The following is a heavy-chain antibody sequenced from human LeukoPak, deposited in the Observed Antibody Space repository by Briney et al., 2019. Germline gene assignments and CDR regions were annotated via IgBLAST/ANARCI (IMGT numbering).Heavy chain of an antibody. V-gene: IGHV1-2*02. D-gene: IGHD3-22*01. CDR2: INSNSGGT. CDR1: GYTFTHYY. CDR3: ARAFYYDSSSYYFDY. J-gene: IGHJ4*02. Sequence: GASVKVSCKASGYTFTHYYIHWVRQAPGQGLEWVGWINSNSGGTKYAQKFQGRVTVTRDTSISTAYMELSRLRSDDTAVYYCARAFYYDSSSYYFDYWGQGTLVTVSS.